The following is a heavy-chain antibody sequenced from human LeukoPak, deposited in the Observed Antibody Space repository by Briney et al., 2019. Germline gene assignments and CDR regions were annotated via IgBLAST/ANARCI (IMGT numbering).Heavy chain of an antibody. CDR2: IYNSGRS. D-gene: IGHD2-8*02. CDR1: GGSISIGY. V-gene: IGHV4-59*01. CDR3: AGGSGASWFDP. Sequence: SETLSLTCSVSGGSISIGYWSWIRQPPGKGLEWIAYIYNSGRSNYNPSLKSRVTISLDTSKNQFSLKLSSVTAADTAVYYCAGGSGASWFDPWGQGTLVTVSS. J-gene: IGHJ5*02.